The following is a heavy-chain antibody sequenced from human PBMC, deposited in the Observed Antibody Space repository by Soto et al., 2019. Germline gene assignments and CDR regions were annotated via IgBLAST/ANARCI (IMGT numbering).Heavy chain of an antibody. D-gene: IGHD2-8*01. J-gene: IGHJ4*02. V-gene: IGHV3-48*03. CDR3: ARVDCATSCNIGY. CDR1: GFSFSKYE. Sequence: SLRLSCAASGFSFSKYEMYWVRQAPGKGLEWVSYITSSGGAVIYADSVKGRFTISRDNAKDSLYLQMKSLRAEDTALYYCARVDCATSCNIGYWGQGALVDVS. CDR2: ITSSGGAV.